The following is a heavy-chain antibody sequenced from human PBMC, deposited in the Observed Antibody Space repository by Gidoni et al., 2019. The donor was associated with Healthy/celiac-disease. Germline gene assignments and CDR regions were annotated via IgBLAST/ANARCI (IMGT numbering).Heavy chain of an antibody. CDR1: GFTFDDYA. CDR2: ISWNSGSI. Sequence: EVQLVESGGGLVQPGRSLRLSCAASGFTFDDYAMHWVRQAPGKGLEWVSGISWNSGSIGYADSVKGRFTISRDNAKNSLYLQMNSLRAEDTALYYCAKDKRVAVAGTSNYFDYWGQGTLVTVSS. D-gene: IGHD6-19*01. CDR3: AKDKRVAVAGTSNYFDY. J-gene: IGHJ4*02. V-gene: IGHV3-9*01.